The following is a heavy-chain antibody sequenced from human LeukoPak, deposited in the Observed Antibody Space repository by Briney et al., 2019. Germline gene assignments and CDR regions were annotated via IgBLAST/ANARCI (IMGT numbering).Heavy chain of an antibody. CDR2: ISSSGSTI. D-gene: IGHD5-24*01. J-gene: IGHJ4*02. Sequence: GGSLRLSCAASGFTFSSYSMNWVRQAPGKGLEWVSHISSSGSTIYYADSVKGRFTISRDNAKNSLYLQMNSLRVEDTAVYYCVRGAHNYGYNSDYWGQGTLVTVSS. CDR3: VRGAHNYGYNSDY. V-gene: IGHV3-48*04. CDR1: GFTFSSYS.